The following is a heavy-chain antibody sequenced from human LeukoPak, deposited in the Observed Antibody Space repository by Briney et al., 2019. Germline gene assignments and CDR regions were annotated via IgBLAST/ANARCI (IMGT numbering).Heavy chain of an antibody. V-gene: IGHV4-59*08. J-gene: IGHJ5*02. CDR2: IYYSGST. D-gene: IGHD3-22*01. CDR1: GGSISSYY. CDR3: ARLPSSTIHYYDSSGYFGWFDP. Sequence: MTSETLSLTCTVSGGSISSYYWSWIRQPPGKGLEWIGYIYYSGSTNYNPSLKSRVTISVDTSKNQFSLKLSSVTAADTAVYYCARLPSSTIHYYDSSGYFGWFDPWGQGTLVTVSS.